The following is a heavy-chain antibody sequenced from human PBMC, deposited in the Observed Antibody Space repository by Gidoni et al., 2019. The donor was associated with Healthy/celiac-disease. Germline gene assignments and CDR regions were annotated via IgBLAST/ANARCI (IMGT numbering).Heavy chain of an antibody. CDR3: TTDALWFRELYYFDY. Sequence: EVQLVESGGGLVKPGGSLRLSCAASGFTFGNAWMSWVRQAPGKGLEWVGRIKSKTDGGTTDYAAPVKGRFTISRDDSKNTLYLQMNSLKTEDTAVYYCTTDALWFRELYYFDYWGQGTLVTVSS. CDR2: IKSKTDGGTT. D-gene: IGHD3-10*01. J-gene: IGHJ4*02. CDR1: GFTFGNAW. V-gene: IGHV3-15*01.